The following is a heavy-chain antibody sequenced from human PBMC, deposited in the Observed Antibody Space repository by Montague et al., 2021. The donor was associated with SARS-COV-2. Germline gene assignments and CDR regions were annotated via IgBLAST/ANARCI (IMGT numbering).Heavy chain of an antibody. CDR2: ISLSGGST. D-gene: IGHD2-15*01. CDR3: AKGGVVVVAATDLDY. Sequence: SLRLSCEASGFTFSTFAMSWVRQAPGKGLEWVSAISLSGGSTYYXDSXQGRFTISRDNSKNTLFLQMNSLRAEDTAVYYCAKGGVVVVAATDLDYWGQGTLVTVSS. J-gene: IGHJ4*02. CDR1: GFTFSTFA. V-gene: IGHV3-23*01.